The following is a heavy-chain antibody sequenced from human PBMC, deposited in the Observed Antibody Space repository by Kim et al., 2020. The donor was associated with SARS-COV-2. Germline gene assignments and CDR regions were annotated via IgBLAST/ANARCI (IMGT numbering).Heavy chain of an antibody. J-gene: IGHJ3*02. V-gene: IGHV1-2*02. CDR1: GYTFTGYY. D-gene: IGHD3-3*01. CDR2: INPNSGGT. Sequence: ASVKVSCKASGYTFTGYYMHWVRQAPGQGLEWMGWINPNSGGTNYAQKFQGRVTMTRDTSISTAYMELSRLRSDDTAVYYCARDLLRLEYYDFWSGYSHMIDIWGQGTMVTVSS. CDR3: ARDLLRLEYYDFWSGYSHMIDI.